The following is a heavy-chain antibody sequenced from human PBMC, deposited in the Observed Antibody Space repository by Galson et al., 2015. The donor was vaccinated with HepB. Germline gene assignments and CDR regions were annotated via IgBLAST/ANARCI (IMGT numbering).Heavy chain of an antibody. CDR1: GFSLSTSGMC. D-gene: IGHD1-20*01. J-gene: IGHJ6*02. CDR3: ARILLGRITGTGYYYYGMDV. Sequence: PALVKPPQTLTLTCTFSGFSLSTSGMCVSWIRQPPGKALEWLARIDWDDDKYYSTSLETRLTISKDTSKNQVVLTMTNMDPVDTATYYCARILLGRITGTGYYYYGMDVWGQGTTVTVSS. V-gene: IGHV2-70*11. CDR2: IDWDDDK.